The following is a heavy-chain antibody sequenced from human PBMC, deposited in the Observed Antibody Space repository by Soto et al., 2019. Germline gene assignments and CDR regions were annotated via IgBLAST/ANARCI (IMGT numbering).Heavy chain of an antibody. CDR2: IIPIFGTA. V-gene: IGHV1-69*13. CDR3: AREGAPGIPAASLLGMDF. Sequence: SVKVSCKASGGTFSSYAISWVRQAPGQGIEWMGGIIPIFGTANYAQKFQGRVAITADESTSTAYMELSSLRSEDTAVYYCAREGAPGIPAASLLGMDFCGHGTTATVSS. D-gene: IGHD2-2*01. J-gene: IGHJ6*02. CDR1: GGTFSSYA.